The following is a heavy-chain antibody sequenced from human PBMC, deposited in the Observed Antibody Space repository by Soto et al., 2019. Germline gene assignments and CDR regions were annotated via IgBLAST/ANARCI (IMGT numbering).Heavy chain of an antibody. J-gene: IGHJ4*02. Sequence: GGSLRLSCEASGFTLSSSWMSWIRQAPGKGLEWVANTRQDGGQSYLVDSVQGRFTISRDNAKNSVYLQMNSLRAEDTAVYYWVRDGSTAWHFDSWGQGTLVTVSS. CDR3: VRDGSTAWHFDS. V-gene: IGHV3-7*01. CDR1: GFTLSSSW. D-gene: IGHD1-1*01. CDR2: TRQDGGQS.